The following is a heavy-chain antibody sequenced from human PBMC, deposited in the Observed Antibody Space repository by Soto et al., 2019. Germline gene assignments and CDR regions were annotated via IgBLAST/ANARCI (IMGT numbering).Heavy chain of an antibody. V-gene: IGHV4-59*01. CDR1: ADSIRSYY. J-gene: IGHJ4*02. CDR2: IYYSGYT. D-gene: IGHD1-26*01. CDR3: ARCFSGSYPSRPEEQYYFDS. Sequence: PSETLSLTCTVSADSIRSYYSSWIRQPPGKGLEWIGYIYYSGYTSYNPSLKSRVTISVDTSKNQFSLKLNSVTAADTAVYYCARCFSGSYPSRPEEQYYFDSWGQGTLVTVSS.